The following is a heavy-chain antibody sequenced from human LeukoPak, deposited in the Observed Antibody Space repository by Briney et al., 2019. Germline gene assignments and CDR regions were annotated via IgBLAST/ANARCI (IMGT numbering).Heavy chain of an antibody. Sequence: PSETLSLTCAVYGGSFSGYYWSWIRQPPGKGLEWIGEINHSGSTNYNPSLKSRVTISVDTPKNQFSLKLSSVTAADTAVYYCARVAGGFDYWGQGTLVTVSS. CDR3: ARVAGGFDY. CDR1: GGSFSGYY. J-gene: IGHJ4*02. CDR2: INHSGST. D-gene: IGHD2-15*01. V-gene: IGHV4-34*01.